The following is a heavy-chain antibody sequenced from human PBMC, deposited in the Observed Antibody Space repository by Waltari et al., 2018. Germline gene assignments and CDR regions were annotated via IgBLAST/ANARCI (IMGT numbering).Heavy chain of an antibody. D-gene: IGHD3-3*01. J-gene: IGHJ4*02. V-gene: IGHV1-2*06. CDR2: FNPKRGDT. CDR3: ARSGGGTTTFGVAE. CDR1: GYTFTDFF. Sequence: QVQLVQSGAEVKKSGASVKVSCKASGYTFTDFFIHWVRQAPGQGLEWMGRFNPKRGDTSNAQRFQGRGTMTGDTSITTAYMELTGLRSDDTAIYYCARSGGGTTTFGVAEWGQGSLVTISS.